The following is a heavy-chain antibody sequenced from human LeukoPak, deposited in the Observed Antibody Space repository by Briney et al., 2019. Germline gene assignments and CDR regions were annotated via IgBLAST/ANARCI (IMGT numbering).Heavy chain of an antibody. CDR3: ARVPAAIIPYYYYMDV. J-gene: IGHJ6*03. CDR1: GGTFSSYA. D-gene: IGHD2-2*01. V-gene: IGHV1-69*04. Sequence: SVKVSCKASGGTFSSYAISWVRQAPGQGLEWMGRIIPILGIANYAQKFQGRVTITADESTSTAYMELSSLRSEDTAVYYCARVPAAIIPYYYYMDVWGKGTTVTVSS. CDR2: IIPILGIA.